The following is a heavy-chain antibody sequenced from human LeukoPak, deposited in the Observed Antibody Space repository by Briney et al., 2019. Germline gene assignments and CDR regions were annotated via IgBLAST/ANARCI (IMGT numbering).Heavy chain of an antibody. CDR3: ARGRYYDFWSGYSGYYY. CDR2: INHSGST. J-gene: IGHJ4*02. CDR1: GVSFSSYY. Sequence: PSETLPLTCAVYGVSFSSYYWSWIRQPPGKGLEWIGEINHSGSTNYNPSLKSRVTISVDTSKNQFSLKLSSVTAADTAVYYCARGRYYDFWSGYSGYYYWGQGTLVTVSS. D-gene: IGHD3-3*01. V-gene: IGHV4-34*01.